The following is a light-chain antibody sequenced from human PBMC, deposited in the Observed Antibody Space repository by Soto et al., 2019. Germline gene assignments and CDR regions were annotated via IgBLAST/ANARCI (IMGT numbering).Light chain of an antibody. CDR3: QQYNDWPLT. V-gene: IGKV3-15*01. Sequence: EIVMTQSPATLSVSPGERATLSCRASQSVSTNLAWYQQKPGQAPRLLIYGASTRATGFPARFSGSGFGTEFTVTIISLQSEDFGVYYCQQYNDWPLTFGGGTHVAIK. J-gene: IGKJ4*01. CDR1: QSVSTN. CDR2: GAS.